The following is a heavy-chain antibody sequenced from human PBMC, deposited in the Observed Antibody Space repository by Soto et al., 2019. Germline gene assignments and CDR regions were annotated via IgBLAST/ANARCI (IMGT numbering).Heavy chain of an antibody. D-gene: IGHD5-12*01. CDR1: GFTFSSYW. Sequence: GGSLRLSCAAPGFTFSSYWMSWVRQAPGKGLEWVANIKQDGSEKYYVDSVKGRFTISRDNAKNSLYLQMNSLRAEDTAVYYCARAYSGYVRDDAFDIWGQGTMVTVSS. J-gene: IGHJ3*02. CDR2: IKQDGSEK. V-gene: IGHV3-7*01. CDR3: ARAYSGYVRDDAFDI.